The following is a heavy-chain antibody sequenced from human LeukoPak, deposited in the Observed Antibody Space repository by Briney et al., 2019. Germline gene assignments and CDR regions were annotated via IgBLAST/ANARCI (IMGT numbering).Heavy chain of an antibody. CDR3: ARDRLDIVVVPAAIVPLDV. Sequence: SEILSHTCTVSGGSISSYYWSWIRQPAGKGLEWIGRIYTSGSTNYNPSLKSRVTMSVATSKNQFYLKLSSVTAADTAVYYCARDRLDIVVVPAAIVPLDVWGKGTTVTVSS. D-gene: IGHD2-2*03. CDR1: GGSISSYY. V-gene: IGHV4-4*07. J-gene: IGHJ6*04. CDR2: IYTSGST.